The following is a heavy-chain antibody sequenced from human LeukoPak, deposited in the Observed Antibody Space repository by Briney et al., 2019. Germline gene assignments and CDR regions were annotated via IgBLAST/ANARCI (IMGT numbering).Heavy chain of an antibody. CDR2: ISAYNGNT. V-gene: IGHV1-18*01. CDR3: ARDDPGSGSYYIYYYYYMDV. CDR1: GYTFTSYG. J-gene: IGHJ6*03. Sequence: ASVKVSCKASGYTFTSYGISWVRQAPGQGLEWMGWISAYNGNTNYAQKLQGRVTMTTDTSTSTAYMELRSLRSDDTAVYYCARDDPGSGSYYIYYYYYMDVWGKGTTVTISS. D-gene: IGHD3-10*01.